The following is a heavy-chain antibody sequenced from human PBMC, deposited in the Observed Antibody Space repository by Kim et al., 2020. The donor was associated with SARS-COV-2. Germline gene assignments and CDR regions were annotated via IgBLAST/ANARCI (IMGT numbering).Heavy chain of an antibody. Sequence: KGRFTISRDNSKNTLYLQMSSLRAEDTAVYYCVKRYCSSTSCYYRIDVDYWGQGTLVTVSS. D-gene: IGHD2-2*01. J-gene: IGHJ4*02. V-gene: IGHV3-64D*06. CDR3: VKRYCSSTSCYYRIDVDY.